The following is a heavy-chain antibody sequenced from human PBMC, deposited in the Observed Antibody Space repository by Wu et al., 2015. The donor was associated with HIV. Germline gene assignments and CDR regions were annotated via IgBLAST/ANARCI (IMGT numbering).Heavy chain of an antibody. CDR3: ARDPVYSSGLVPSFFDY. Sequence: QVQLVQSGAEVKKPGSSVKVSCKSSGSTLNAYAFSWVRQAPGQGLEWMGRFIPLFDTANYAQKFQGRVTITANESTSTAYMELSTLRSEDTAMYYCARDPVYSSGLVPSFFDYWAEGTLVTVSS. CDR1: GSTLNAYA. CDR2: FIPLFDTA. V-gene: IGHV1-69*13. D-gene: IGHD6-19*01. J-gene: IGHJ4*02.